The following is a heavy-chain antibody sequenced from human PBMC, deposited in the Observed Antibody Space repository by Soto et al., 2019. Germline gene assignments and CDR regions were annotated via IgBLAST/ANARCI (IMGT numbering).Heavy chain of an antibody. D-gene: IGHD3-10*01. CDR1: GLTFSSYA. CDR2: IGGTDGKT. Sequence: EVQLLESGGDLVQPGGSLRLSCAASGLTFSSYAMSWVRQAPGKGLEWVAAIGGTDGKTYYADSVKGRFTISRVNSENTLYLQMSSLRAEDTAVYFCAKGMFSSSPAAAGSFDYWGQGALVTVSS. CDR3: AKGMFSSSPAAAGSFDY. V-gene: IGHV3-23*01. J-gene: IGHJ4*02.